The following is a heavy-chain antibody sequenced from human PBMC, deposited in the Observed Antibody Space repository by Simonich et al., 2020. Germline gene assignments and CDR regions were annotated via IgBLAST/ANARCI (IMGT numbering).Heavy chain of an antibody. Sequence: QVQLVQSGAEVKKPGASVKVSCKASGYTFTGYYMHWVRQAPGQGLEWRGGINPNSGGTNFAQKFQGRVTMTRDTSISTAYMELSRLRSDDTAVYYCARDLRGSYYYYYYMDVWGKGTTVTVSS. CDR3: ARDLRGSYYYYYYMDV. J-gene: IGHJ6*03. CDR2: INPNSGGT. D-gene: IGHD1-26*01. V-gene: IGHV1-2*02. CDR1: GYTFTGYY.